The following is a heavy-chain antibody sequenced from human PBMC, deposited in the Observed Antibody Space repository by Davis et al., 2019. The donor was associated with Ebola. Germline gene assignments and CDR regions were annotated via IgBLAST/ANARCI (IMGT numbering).Heavy chain of an antibody. Sequence: GESLKISCDASGFIFNKYDMGWVRQAPGKGLEWVSAIIATGTRAYYADSVKGRFTVSRDNSQNTLYLQMTSLKAEDTAVYYCARDLAPENYWGQGTLVTVSS. D-gene: IGHD1-14*01. V-gene: IGHV3-23*01. CDR2: IIATGTRA. CDR3: ARDLAPENY. J-gene: IGHJ4*02. CDR1: GFIFNKYD.